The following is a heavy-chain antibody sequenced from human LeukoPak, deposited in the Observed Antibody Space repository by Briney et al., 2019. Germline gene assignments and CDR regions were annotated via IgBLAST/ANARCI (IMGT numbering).Heavy chain of an antibody. J-gene: IGHJ6*02. CDR3: AAANCSGGSCYSYYGMDV. CDR2: MIPILGIA. V-gene: IGHV1-69*04. D-gene: IGHD2-15*01. Sequence: ASVKLSCKASGGTFSSYAITWVRQAPGQRLKWWGRMIPILGIANYAQKFQGRVTITADQSTSTVYMELSSLRSEDTAVYYCAAANCSGGSCYSYYGMDVWGQGTTVTVCS. CDR1: GGTFSSYA.